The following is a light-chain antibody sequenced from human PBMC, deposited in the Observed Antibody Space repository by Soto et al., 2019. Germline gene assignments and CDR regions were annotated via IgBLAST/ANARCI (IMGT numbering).Light chain of an antibody. CDR2: DAS. CDR3: QQYGSSPLIT. V-gene: IGKV3-11*01. J-gene: IGKJ5*01. CDR1: QSISSY. Sequence: EIVLTQSPATLSLSPGERATLSCRASQSISSYLAWYQQKPGQAPRLLIYDASNRATAIPARFSGSGSGTDFTLTISSLEPEDFAVYYCQQYGSSPLITFGQGTRLEIK.